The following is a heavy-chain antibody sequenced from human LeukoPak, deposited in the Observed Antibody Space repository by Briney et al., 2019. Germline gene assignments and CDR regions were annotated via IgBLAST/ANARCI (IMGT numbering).Heavy chain of an antibody. CDR2: IKGDGSLK. CDR3: ARGVPYYYYYYMDV. Sequence: GESLRLSCAASDFSFSRYWMTWVRQAPGKGLEWVANIKGDGSLKYYVDSVKGRFTISRDNAKNSLYLQMNSLRAEDTAVYYCARGVPYYYYYYMDVWGKGTTVTVSS. V-gene: IGHV3-7*01. J-gene: IGHJ6*03. CDR1: DFSFSRYW.